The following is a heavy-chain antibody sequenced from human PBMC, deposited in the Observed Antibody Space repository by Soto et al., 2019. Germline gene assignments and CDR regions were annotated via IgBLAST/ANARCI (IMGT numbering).Heavy chain of an antibody. D-gene: IGHD5-18*01. CDR2: IYSGGST. J-gene: IGHJ4*02. CDR1: GFTVSSNY. V-gene: IGHV3-53*01. Sequence: PGGSLRLSCAASGFTVSSNYMSWVRQAPGKGLEWVSVIYSGGSTYYADSVKGRFTISRDNSKNTLYLQMNCLRAEDTAVYYCARSPGYSYGLGFDYWGQGTLVTVSS. CDR3: ARSPGYSYGLGFDY.